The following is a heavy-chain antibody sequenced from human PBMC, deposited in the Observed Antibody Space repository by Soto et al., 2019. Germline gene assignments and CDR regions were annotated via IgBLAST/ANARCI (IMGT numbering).Heavy chain of an antibody. CDR3: ARLDTGSSGSRDY. CDR1: GGSISSYY. CDR2: IYYSGST. J-gene: IGHJ4*02. D-gene: IGHD3-22*01. Sequence: SETLSLTCTVSGGSISSYYRSWIRQPPGKGLEWIGYIYYSGSTNYNPSLKSRVTISVDTSKNQFSLKLSSVTAADTAVYYCARLDTGSSGSRDYWGQGTLVTVS. V-gene: IGHV4-59*08.